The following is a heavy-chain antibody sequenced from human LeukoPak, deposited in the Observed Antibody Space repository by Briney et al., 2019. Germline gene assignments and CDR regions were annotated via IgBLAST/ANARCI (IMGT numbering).Heavy chain of an antibody. CDR2: IIPIFGIA. CDR3: ARAGGTERIYYYYGMDV. J-gene: IGHJ6*02. Sequence: SVKVSCKASGGTFSSYAISWVGQAPGQGLEWMGRIIPIFGIANYAQKFQGRVTITADKSTSTAYMELSSLRSEDTAVYYCARAGGTERIYYYYGMDVWGQGTTVTVSS. V-gene: IGHV1-69*04. CDR1: GGTFSSYA. D-gene: IGHD2/OR15-2a*01.